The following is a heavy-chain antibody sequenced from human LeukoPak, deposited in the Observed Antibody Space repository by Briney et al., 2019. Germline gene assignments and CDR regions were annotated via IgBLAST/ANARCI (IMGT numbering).Heavy chain of an antibody. V-gene: IGHV3-23*01. Sequence: GGSLGLSCAASGFTFSSYAMSWVRQAPGKGLEWVSAISGTGGNTFYTDSVTGRFTISRDNSKNTLYVQMNSLRAEDTAVYYCAKTGGYYDTSDLYRPDVFDIWGQGTVVTVSS. CDR3: AKTGGYYDTSDLYRPDVFDI. CDR2: ISGTGGNT. J-gene: IGHJ3*02. CDR1: GFTFSSYA. D-gene: IGHD3-22*01.